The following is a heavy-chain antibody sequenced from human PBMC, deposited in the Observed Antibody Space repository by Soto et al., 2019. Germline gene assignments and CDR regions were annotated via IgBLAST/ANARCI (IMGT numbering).Heavy chain of an antibody. CDR3: AREKRANGYFDY. CDR2: IKQAGSEK. J-gene: IGHJ4*02. D-gene: IGHD6-25*01. Sequence: EVQLVESGGGLVQTGGSLRLSCAASGFTFSAYWMSWVRQAPGKGLEWVANIKQAGSEKYYVDSVNDRFIISRDDAKNSLFLQMNSLRVEDTAVYYCAREKRANGYFDYWGQGTLVTVSS. CDR1: GFTFSAYW. V-gene: IGHV3-7*01.